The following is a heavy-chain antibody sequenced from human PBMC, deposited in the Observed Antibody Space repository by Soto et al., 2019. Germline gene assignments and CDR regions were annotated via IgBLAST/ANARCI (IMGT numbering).Heavy chain of an antibody. Sequence: PSQTLSLTCAISGDSVSSNSAAWNWIRQSPSRGLEWLGRTYYRSKWYNDYAVSVKSRITINPDTSKNQFSLQLNSVTPEDTAVYYCARDLGSDEGRYSSSWYGGYYGMDVWGQGTTVTVS. CDR3: ARDLGSDEGRYSSSWYGGYYGMDV. V-gene: IGHV6-1*01. CDR1: GDSVSSNSAA. CDR2: TYYRSKWYN. D-gene: IGHD6-13*01. J-gene: IGHJ6*02.